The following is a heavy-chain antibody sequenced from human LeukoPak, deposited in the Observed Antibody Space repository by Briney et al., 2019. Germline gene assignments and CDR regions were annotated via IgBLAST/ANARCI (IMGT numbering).Heavy chain of an antibody. CDR3: AKIPYYDSSGYFDY. CDR2: IRYDGSDK. CDR1: GFTFSSYG. V-gene: IGHV3-30*02. Sequence: GGSLRLSCAASGFTFSSYGMHWVRQAPGKGLEWVAFIRYDGSDKYYADSVKGRFTISRDDSKNTLHLQMNSLRPEDTAVYFCAKIPYYDSSGYFDYWGQGTLVTVSS. D-gene: IGHD3-22*01. J-gene: IGHJ4*02.